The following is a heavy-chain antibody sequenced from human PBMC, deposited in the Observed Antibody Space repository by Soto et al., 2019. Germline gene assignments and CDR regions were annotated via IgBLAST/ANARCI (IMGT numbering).Heavy chain of an antibody. CDR2: ISDKGRNK. Sequence: PGGSLSLSCAAAAFISTSYATHWVSHPAGNVLEWVAVISDKGRNKYYVASVKCRFTISRESSNSMLYLQMNSLRAEDTGVCYCHRHSGMDVWGQGTTVTVSS. CDR1: AFISTSYA. V-gene: IGHV3-30*03. J-gene: IGHJ6*02. CDR3: HRHSGMDV.